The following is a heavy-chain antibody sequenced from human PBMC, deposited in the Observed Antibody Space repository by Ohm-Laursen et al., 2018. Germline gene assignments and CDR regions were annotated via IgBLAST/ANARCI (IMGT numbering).Heavy chain of an antibody. J-gene: IGHJ6*02. CDR2: INHSGST. Sequence: SETLSLTCAVYGGSFSSYYWSWIRQPPGKGLEWIGEINHSGSTNYNPSLKSRVSISVDTSKNQLSLKLSSVTAADTAVYYCAGSYCSSTSCYRGMDVWGQGTTVTVSS. V-gene: IGHV4-34*01. CDR1: GGSFSSYY. D-gene: IGHD2-2*01. CDR3: AGSYCSSTSCYRGMDV.